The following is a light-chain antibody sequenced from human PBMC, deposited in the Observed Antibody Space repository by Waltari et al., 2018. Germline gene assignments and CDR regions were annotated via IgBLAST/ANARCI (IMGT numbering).Light chain of an antibody. CDR2: SDN. Sequence: SVLTQPPSASGTPGQTVTISCSGRYSNMGTNTVKWYQQLPGTAPKLPIYSDNQRPSGVPDRFSGSKSGTSASLAISGLQSEDEADYYCSTWDDYLSGVVFGEGTKLTVL. V-gene: IGLV1-44*01. CDR1: YSNMGTNT. J-gene: IGLJ2*01. CDR3: STWDDYLSGVV.